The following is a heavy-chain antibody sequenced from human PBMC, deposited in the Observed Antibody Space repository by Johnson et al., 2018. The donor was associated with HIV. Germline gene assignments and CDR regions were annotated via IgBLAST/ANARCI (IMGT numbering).Heavy chain of an antibody. CDR1: GFTFSSYG. V-gene: IGHV3-73*01. Sequence: VRLVESGGGVVQPGRSLRLSCAASGFTFSSYGMHWVRRAPGKGLGWVGRIRGKAKSYAPAYAASVTGRFTISRDDSKNTAYLQMNSLRAEDTAVYYCAVYYYGSGSRNDAFDIWGQGTMVTVSS. CDR3: AVYYYGSGSRNDAFDI. CDR2: IRGKAKSYAP. J-gene: IGHJ3*02. D-gene: IGHD3-10*01.